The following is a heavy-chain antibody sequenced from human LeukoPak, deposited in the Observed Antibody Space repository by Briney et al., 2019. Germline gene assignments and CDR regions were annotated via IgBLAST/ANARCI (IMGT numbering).Heavy chain of an antibody. J-gene: IGHJ4*02. CDR3: AKDRDSSSWYLTARAFDY. Sequence: GGSLRLSCAASGFTFDDYAMHWVRQAPGKGLEWVSFIIWNSGSIGYADSVKGRFTISRDNAKNSLYLQMNSLRAEDTALYYCAKDRDSSSWYLTARAFDYWGQGTLVTVSS. CDR2: IIWNSGSI. D-gene: IGHD6-13*01. CDR1: GFTFDDYA. V-gene: IGHV3-9*01.